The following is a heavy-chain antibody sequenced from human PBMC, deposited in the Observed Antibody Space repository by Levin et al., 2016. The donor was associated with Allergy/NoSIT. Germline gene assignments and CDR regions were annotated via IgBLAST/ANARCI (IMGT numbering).Heavy chain of an antibody. J-gene: IGHJ4*02. CDR1: GFTFSHYG. CDR3: ARDHLDY. Sequence: GESLKISCTSSGFTFSHYGLHWVRQAPGKGLEWISYISGGSDIRYYGDSVKGRFTISRDNARNSLYLQMNRLSDEDTAVYFCARDHLDYWGQGSLVTVSS. V-gene: IGHV3-48*02. CDR2: ISGGSDIR.